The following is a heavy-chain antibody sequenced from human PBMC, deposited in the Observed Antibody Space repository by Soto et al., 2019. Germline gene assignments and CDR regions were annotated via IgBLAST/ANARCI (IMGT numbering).Heavy chain of an antibody. D-gene: IGHD3-3*01. CDR2: ISGSGGST. J-gene: IGHJ4*02. Sequence: GGSLRLSCAASGFTFSSYAMSWVRQAPGKGLEWVSAISGSGGSTYYADSVKGRFTISRDNSKNTLYLQMNSLRAEDTAVYYCAKAQGETLRVGVVIIPADYWGQGTLVTVSS. V-gene: IGHV3-23*01. CDR3: AKAQGETLRVGVVIIPADY. CDR1: GFTFSSYA.